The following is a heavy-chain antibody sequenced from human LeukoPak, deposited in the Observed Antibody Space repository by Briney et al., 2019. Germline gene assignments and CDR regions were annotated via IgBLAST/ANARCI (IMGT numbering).Heavy chain of an antibody. CDR1: GFTFSSYT. J-gene: IGHJ4*02. D-gene: IGHD3-22*01. CDR2: ISYDGSNK. Sequence: GGSLRLSCAASGFTFSSYTMHWVRQAPGKGLEWVAVISYDGSNKYYADSVKGRFTISRDNSKNTLYLQMNSLRAEDTAVYYCARGPYYYDSSGYISDYWGQGTLVTVSS. CDR3: ARGPYYYDSSGYISDY. V-gene: IGHV3-30*04.